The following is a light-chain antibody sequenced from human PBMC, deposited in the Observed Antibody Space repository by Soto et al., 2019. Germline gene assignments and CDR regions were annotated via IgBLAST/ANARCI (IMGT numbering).Light chain of an antibody. Sequence: QSALTQPPSASGSPGQSVTISCTGTSSDVGAYKYVSWYQQHPGKAPKLMIYAVSERPSGVPDRFSGSKSGNTPSLTVSGLQAEDGPDYYSSSYADTNNFLFGGGTQLTAL. CDR2: AVS. J-gene: IGLJ2*01. V-gene: IGLV2-8*01. CDR3: SSYADTNNFL. CDR1: SSDVGAYKY.